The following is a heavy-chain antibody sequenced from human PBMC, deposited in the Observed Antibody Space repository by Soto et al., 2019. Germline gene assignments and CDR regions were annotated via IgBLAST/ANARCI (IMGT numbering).Heavy chain of an antibody. J-gene: IGHJ4*02. CDR2: GST. Sequence: SETLSLTCTVSGDSVSSHYWSWIRQPPGKGLEWIGFGSTKYNPSLKSRISISVDTSKNQFSLNLTSATAADTAVYYCARVSTSASGSYYTLDYWGQGTLVTVSS. CDR1: GDSVSSHY. V-gene: IGHV4-59*02. D-gene: IGHD3-10*01. CDR3: ARVSTSASGSYYTLDY.